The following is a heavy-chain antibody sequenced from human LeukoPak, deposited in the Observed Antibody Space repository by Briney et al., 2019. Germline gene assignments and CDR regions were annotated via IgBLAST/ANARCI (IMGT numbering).Heavy chain of an antibody. Sequence: GGSLRLSCAASGFTFSSYSMNWVRQAPGKGLEWVSYISSSSSTIYYADSVKGRFTISRDNAKNSLYLQMNSLRAEDTAVYYCARDPNPSREQFPYCGGDCYSMDVWGKGTTVTVSS. CDR2: ISSSSSTI. V-gene: IGHV3-48*01. CDR3: ARDPNPSREQFPYCGGDCYSMDV. D-gene: IGHD2-21*02. J-gene: IGHJ6*04. CDR1: GFTFSSYS.